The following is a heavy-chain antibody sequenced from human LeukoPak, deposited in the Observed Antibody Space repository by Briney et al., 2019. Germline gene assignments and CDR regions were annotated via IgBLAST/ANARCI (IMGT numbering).Heavy chain of an antibody. V-gene: IGHV1-69*13. D-gene: IGHD2-2*01. CDR2: IIPIFGRA. CDR1: GGTFSSLT. CDR3: ADLVYCSSSSCYEPFNQT. J-gene: IGHJ4*02. Sequence: ASVKVSCKASGGTFSSLTINWVRQAPGQGLECMGGIIPIFGRANYAQKFQGRVTITADDSTSTANMELSSLRSEDTAVYYCADLVYCSSSSCYEPFNQTWGQGTLVTVSP.